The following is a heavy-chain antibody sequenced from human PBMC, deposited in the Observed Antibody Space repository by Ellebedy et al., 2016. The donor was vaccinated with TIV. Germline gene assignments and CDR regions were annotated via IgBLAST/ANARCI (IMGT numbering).Heavy chain of an antibody. J-gene: IGHJ4*02. Sequence: GESLKISXLASAFTFNNDWMAWVRQVPGKGLEWVALINPDGSQREYVDSVKGRFTISRDNAQNSLYLQMNSLRAEDTALYYCARDPFNGALGYWGQGTLVTVSS. CDR1: AFTFNNDW. D-gene: IGHD4-17*01. CDR2: INPDGSQR. CDR3: ARDPFNGALGY. V-gene: IGHV3-7*01.